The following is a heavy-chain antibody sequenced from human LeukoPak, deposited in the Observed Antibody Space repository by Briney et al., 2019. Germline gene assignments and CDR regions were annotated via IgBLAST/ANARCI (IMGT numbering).Heavy chain of an antibody. V-gene: IGHV3-30*03. CDR1: GFTFSHYG. Sequence: GGSLRLSCAASGFTFSHYGVHWVRQAPGKGLEWVAVISYDGSNKYFADSVKGRFTISRDNSKNTVFLQMNSLRAEDTAVYYCASYYYGSGTSLGYWGQGTLVTVSS. CDR3: ASYYYGSGTSLGY. D-gene: IGHD3-10*01. J-gene: IGHJ4*02. CDR2: ISYDGSNK.